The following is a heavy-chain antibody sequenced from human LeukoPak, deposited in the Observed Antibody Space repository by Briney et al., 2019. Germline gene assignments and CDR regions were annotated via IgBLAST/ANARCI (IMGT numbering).Heavy chain of an antibody. CDR3: ARAPRGSGWSHFFN. CDR1: GFTFSSYW. V-gene: IGHV3-21*01. J-gene: IGHJ4*02. D-gene: IGHD6-19*01. Sequence: PGGSLRLSCAASGFTFSSYWMHWVRQAPGKGLEWVSSISSSSSYISYADSVEGRFTISGDNAKNSLYLQMNSLRAEDTAVYYCARAPRGSGWSHFFNWGQGTLVTVSS. CDR2: ISSSSSYI.